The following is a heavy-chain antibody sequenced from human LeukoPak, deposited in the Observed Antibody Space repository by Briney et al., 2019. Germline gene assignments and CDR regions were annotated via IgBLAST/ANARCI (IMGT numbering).Heavy chain of an antibody. CDR2: INPSGGST. D-gene: IGHD3-22*01. V-gene: IGHV1-46*01. CDR1: GYTFTSYY. CDR3: ATSWYYYDSSGAFDY. J-gene: IGHJ4*02. Sequence: ASVKVSCKASGYTFTSYYMHWVRQAPGQGLEWMGIINPSGGSTSYAQKFQGRVTMTRDMSTSTVYMELSSLRSEDTAVYYCATSWYYYDSSGAFDYWGQGTLVTVSS.